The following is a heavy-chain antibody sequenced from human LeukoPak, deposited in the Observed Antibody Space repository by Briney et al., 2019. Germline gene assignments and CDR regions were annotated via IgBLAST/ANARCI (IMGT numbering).Heavy chain of an antibody. D-gene: IGHD6-13*01. J-gene: IGHJ4*02. V-gene: IGHV3-30*18. CDR2: ISYDGSNK. CDR1: GFTFSNAW. Sequence: GGSLRLSCAASGFTFSNAWMSWVRQAPGKGLEWVAVISYDGSNKYYADSVKGRFTISRDNSKNTLYLQMNSLRAEDTAVYYCAKDLPGSYSSSEPSGYWGQGTLVTVSS. CDR3: AKDLPGSYSSSEPSGY.